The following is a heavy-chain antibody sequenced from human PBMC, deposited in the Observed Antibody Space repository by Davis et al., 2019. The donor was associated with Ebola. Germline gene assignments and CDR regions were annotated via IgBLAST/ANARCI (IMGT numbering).Heavy chain of an antibody. V-gene: IGHV3-21*01. Sequence: GGSLRLSCAASGFTFRAYAMSWVRQAPGKALEWVSSISSDSDYIYYADSAKGRFTISRDNAKNSLFLQMNSLRAEDTAVYYCARDRPLDFFFGDYYGMDVWGQGTTVTVSS. CDR1: GFTFRAYA. CDR2: ISSDSDYI. J-gene: IGHJ6*02. CDR3: ARDRPLDFFFGDYYGMDV. D-gene: IGHD3-16*01.